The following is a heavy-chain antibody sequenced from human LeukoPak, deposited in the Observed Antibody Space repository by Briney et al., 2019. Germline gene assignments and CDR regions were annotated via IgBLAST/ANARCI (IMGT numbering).Heavy chain of an antibody. CDR3: ARPGVVAATGAWFDP. J-gene: IGHJ5*02. CDR2: IIPILGIA. CDR1: GGTFSSYA. V-gene: IGHV1-69*04. D-gene: IGHD2-15*01. Sequence: SVKVSCKASGGTFSSYAISWVRQAPGQGLEWMGRIIPILGIANYAQKFQGRVTITADKSTSTAYMELSSLRSEDTAVYYCARPGVVAATGAWFDPWGQGTLVTVSS.